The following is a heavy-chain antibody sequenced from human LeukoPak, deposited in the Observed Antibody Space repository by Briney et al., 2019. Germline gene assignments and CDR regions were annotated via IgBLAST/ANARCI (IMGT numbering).Heavy chain of an antibody. J-gene: IGHJ4*02. V-gene: IGHV1-2*02. CDR3: ARDKSDSGSYSFDY. CDR1: GYTFTGYY. D-gene: IGHD1-26*01. CDR2: ISPNSGGT. Sequence: GASVKVSCKASGYTFTGYYMHWVRQAPGQGLEWMGWISPNSGGTNYAQKFQGRVTMTRDTSISTAYMELSRLRSDDTAVYYCARDKSDSGSYSFDYWGQGTLVTVSS.